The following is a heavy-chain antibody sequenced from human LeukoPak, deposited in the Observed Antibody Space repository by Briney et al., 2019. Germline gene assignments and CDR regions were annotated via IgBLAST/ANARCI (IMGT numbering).Heavy chain of an antibody. Sequence: SETLSLTCTVSGDSISTSNYYWSWIRQPAGKGLEWIGRIYSSGSTNCNPSLKSRVTITVDTSKNQFSLKMSSVTAADTAVYYCARNLPTIFGHFDLWGRGTLVTVSS. V-gene: IGHV4-61*02. D-gene: IGHD3-9*01. CDR2: IYSSGST. CDR1: GDSISTSNYY. J-gene: IGHJ2*01. CDR3: ARNLPTIFGHFDL.